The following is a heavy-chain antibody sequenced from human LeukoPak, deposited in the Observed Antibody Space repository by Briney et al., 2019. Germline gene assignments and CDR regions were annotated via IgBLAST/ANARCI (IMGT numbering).Heavy chain of an antibody. D-gene: IGHD1-1*01. CDR1: GFTFSDYY. V-gene: IGHV3-11*01. CDR3: AKRDGKGRPYYFDY. J-gene: IGHJ4*02. Sequence: KPGGSLRLSCAASGFTFSDYYVSWIRQAPGKGLEWVSYISSSGSTIYYADSVKGRFTISRDNAKNSLYLQMNSLRAEDTAVYYCAKRDGKGRPYYFDYWGQGTLVTVSS. CDR2: ISSSGSTI.